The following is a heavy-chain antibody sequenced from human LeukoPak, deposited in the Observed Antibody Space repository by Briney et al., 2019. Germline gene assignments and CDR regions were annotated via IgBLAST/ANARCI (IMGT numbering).Heavy chain of an antibody. V-gene: IGHV1-8*03. CDR2: MNPNSGDT. CDR1: GYTFTSYG. J-gene: IGHJ4*02. D-gene: IGHD2-2*02. Sequence: ASVKVSCKASGYTFTSYGISWVRQAPGQGLEWMGWMNPNSGDTGYAQKFQGRVTITRNTSISTAYMELSSLRSEDTAVYYCARGNRYCSSTSCYSFDYWGQGTLVTVSS. CDR3: ARGNRYCSSTSCYSFDY.